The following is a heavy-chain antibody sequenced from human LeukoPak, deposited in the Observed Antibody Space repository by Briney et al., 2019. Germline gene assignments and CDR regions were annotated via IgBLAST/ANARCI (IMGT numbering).Heavy chain of an antibody. CDR2: IGISSGNT. Sequence: GGSLRLSCAASGFNFIDYSMNWVRQAPGKGLEWISYIGISSGNTKYADSVKGRFSISRDKARNSLYLQMNSLRVEDTAVYYCARDHRYAFDNWGHGTLVTVSS. CDR1: GFNFIDYS. V-gene: IGHV3-48*01. D-gene: IGHD5-12*01. J-gene: IGHJ4*01. CDR3: ARDHRYAFDN.